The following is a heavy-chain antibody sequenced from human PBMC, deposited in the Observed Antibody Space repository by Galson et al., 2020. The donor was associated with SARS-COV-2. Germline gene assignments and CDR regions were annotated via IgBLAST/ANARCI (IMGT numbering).Heavy chain of an antibody. CDR1: GLTFSDYA. CDR2: ISGGGGRT. V-gene: IGHV3-23*01. CDR3: ATAPEELLEPLGHHGMDV. D-gene: IGHD3-3*01. J-gene: IGHJ6*02. Sequence: GGSLRLSCAASGLTFSDYALSWVRQAPGKGLEWVSGISGGGGRTKYADSVKGRFTISRDNSKNTLYVQMNSLRVEDTGIYYCATAPEELLEPLGHHGMDVWGQGTTVTVSS.